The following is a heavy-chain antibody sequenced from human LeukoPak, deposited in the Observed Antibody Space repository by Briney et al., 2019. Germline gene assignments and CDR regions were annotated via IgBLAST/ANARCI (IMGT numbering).Heavy chain of an antibody. D-gene: IGHD3-3*01. CDR3: ASTQRDFWSGYYYYMDV. V-gene: IGHV3-64*04. J-gene: IGHJ6*03. CDR2: ISSNGGST. Sequence: GGSLRLSCAASGFTFSSYAMHWVRQAPGKGLEYVSAISSNGGSTYYADSVKGRFTISRDNSKNTLYLQMNSLRAEDTAVYYCASTQRDFWSGYYYYMDVWGKGTTVTVSS. CDR1: GFTFSSYA.